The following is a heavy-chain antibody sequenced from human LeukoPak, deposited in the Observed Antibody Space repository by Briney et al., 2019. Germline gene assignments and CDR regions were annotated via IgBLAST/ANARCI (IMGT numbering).Heavy chain of an antibody. V-gene: IGHV1-69*13. CDR2: IIPIFGTA. Sequence: SVKVSCKAFGSTFSSYAISWVRQAPGQGLEWMGGIIPIFGTANYAQKFQGRVTITADESTSTAYMELSSLRSEDTAVYYCARDLYGSGSRSYWYFDLWGRGTLVTVSS. J-gene: IGHJ2*01. CDR1: GSTFSSYA. D-gene: IGHD3-10*01. CDR3: ARDLYGSGSRSYWYFDL.